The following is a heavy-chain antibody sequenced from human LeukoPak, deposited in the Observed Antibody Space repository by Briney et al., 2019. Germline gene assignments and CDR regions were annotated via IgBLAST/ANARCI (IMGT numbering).Heavy chain of an antibody. D-gene: IGHD3/OR15-3a*01. Sequence: GASVKVSCNASGYTFTGYSIYWVRQAPGQGLEWMGVINPNSGDTNFAQKFQGRVTMTRDTSNSTAYMELSGLRSDDTAIYYCARGYVRIEMGLGYWGQGTLVTVSS. CDR1: GYTFTGYS. V-gene: IGHV1-2*02. CDR3: ARGYVRIEMGLGY. CDR2: INPNSGDT. J-gene: IGHJ4*02.